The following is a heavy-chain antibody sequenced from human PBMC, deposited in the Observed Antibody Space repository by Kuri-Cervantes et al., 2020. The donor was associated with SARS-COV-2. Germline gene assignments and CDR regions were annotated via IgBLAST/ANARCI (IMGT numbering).Heavy chain of an antibody. CDR3: AKDRETGYFSDWSPALGMDV. J-gene: IGHJ6*02. CDR2: IRYDGSKK. D-gene: IGHD6-19*01. V-gene: IGHV3-30*02. CDR1: GFTFSSYG. Sequence: GGSLRPSCAASGFTFSSYGMHWVRPAPGKGLEWVAFIRYDGSKKYYADSVKGRFTISRDNSKNTLYLQMNNLRPEDTAVYYCAKDRETGYFSDWSPALGMDVWGQGTTVTVSS.